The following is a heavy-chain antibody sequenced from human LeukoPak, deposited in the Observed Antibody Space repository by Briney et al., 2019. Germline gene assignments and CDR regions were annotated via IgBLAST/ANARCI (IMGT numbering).Heavy chain of an antibody. V-gene: IGHV3-30*02. CDR1: GFTFSGYG. D-gene: IGHD6-19*01. Sequence: GGSLRLSCAASGFTFSGYGMLWVRQAPGRGLEWVTFIQYDGNNKYYADSVKGRFTISRDNSKGTLFLQMNSLRPEDTAVYYCAKVPGYSSGNHYFDYWGQGTLVTVSP. J-gene: IGHJ4*02. CDR2: IQYDGNNK. CDR3: AKVPGYSSGNHYFDY.